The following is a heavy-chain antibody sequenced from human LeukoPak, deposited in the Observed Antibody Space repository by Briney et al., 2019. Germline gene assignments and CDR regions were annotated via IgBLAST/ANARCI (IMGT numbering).Heavy chain of an antibody. CDR3: AKSLGDYVWGSYLFDY. J-gene: IGHJ4*02. D-gene: IGHD3-16*02. CDR1: GLTLSSYA. CDR2: ISGSADNT. Sequence: GGSLRLSCTASGLTLSSYAMSWVRQAPGEGLEWVSTISGSADNTYYADSVKGRFTISRDNSKNTLYLQMNSLRAEDTAVYYCAKSLGDYVWGSYLFDYWGQGTLVTVSS. V-gene: IGHV3-23*01.